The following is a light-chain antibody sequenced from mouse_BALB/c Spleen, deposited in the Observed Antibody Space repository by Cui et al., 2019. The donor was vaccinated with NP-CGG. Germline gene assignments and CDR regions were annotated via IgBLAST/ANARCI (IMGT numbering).Light chain of an antibody. CDR1: TGAVTTSNY. Sequence: QAVVTQESALTTSPGETVTLTCRSSTGAVTTSNYANWLQEKPDHLFTGLIGGTNNRVPGVPARFSGSLIGDKAALTITGAQTEDEAIYFCALWYSNHWVFGGGTKLTVL. V-gene: IGLV1*01. J-gene: IGLJ1*01. CDR3: ALWYSNHWV. CDR2: GTN.